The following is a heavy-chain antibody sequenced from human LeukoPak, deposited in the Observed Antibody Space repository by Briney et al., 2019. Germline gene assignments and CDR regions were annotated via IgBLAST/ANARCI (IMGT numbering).Heavy chain of an antibody. CDR2: ISAYNGNT. CDR3: ARDLMTIFRKNKNWFDP. J-gene: IGHJ5*02. CDR1: GYTFTSYG. V-gene: IGHV1-18*01. Sequence: ASVEVSCKASGYTFTSYGISWVRQAPGQGLEWMGWISAYNGNTNYAQKLQGRVTMTTDTSTSTAYMELRSLRSDDTAVYYCARDLMTIFRKNKNWFDPWGQGTLVTVSS. D-gene: IGHD3-9*01.